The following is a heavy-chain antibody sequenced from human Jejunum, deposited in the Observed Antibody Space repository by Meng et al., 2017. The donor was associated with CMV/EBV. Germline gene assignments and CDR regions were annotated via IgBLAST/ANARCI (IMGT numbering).Heavy chain of an antibody. CDR2: LTPDGGMT. Sequence: SCTTSGFTFSAYWMHWVRQTPGKGLVWVSRLTPDGGMTDYADSVKGRFTISRDNAKSTLYLQMNSLRAEDTGVYYCARDLRGKDDYWGQGTMVTAPQ. J-gene: IGHJ4*02. V-gene: IGHV3-74*01. D-gene: IGHD5-12*01. CDR1: GFTFSAYW. CDR3: ARDLRGKDDY.